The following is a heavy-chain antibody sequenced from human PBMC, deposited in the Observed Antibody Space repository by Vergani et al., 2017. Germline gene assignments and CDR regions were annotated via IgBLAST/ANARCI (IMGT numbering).Heavy chain of an antibody. CDR3: AKQYFVAGNYLFDY. V-gene: IGHV3-23*01. D-gene: IGHD3-9*01. CDR1: GFTFSACP. J-gene: IGHJ4*02. CDR2: ISGSGVSA. Sequence: EVQLLQSGGGVIQPGGSVRLSCAASGFTFSACPMTWVRQAPGKGLEWVSGISGSGVSAYYTYSVKGRFTISRDNSKNMLFLQMNNLRTEDTAIYYCAKQYFVAGNYLFDYLGQGTLVTVSS.